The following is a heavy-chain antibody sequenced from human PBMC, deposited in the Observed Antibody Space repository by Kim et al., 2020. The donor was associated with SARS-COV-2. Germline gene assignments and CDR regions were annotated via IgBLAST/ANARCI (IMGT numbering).Heavy chain of an antibody. CDR1: GFTFSNYV. CDR2: ISDDGDNT. Sequence: GGSLRLSCAASGFTFSNYVMTWVRQAPGKGLEWVSSISDDGDNTYYADSVKGRFTISRDNSKTTLYLQMNSLRAEDTALYYCVKDHESTSPVDYWGQGTLVTVSS. J-gene: IGHJ4*02. CDR3: VKDHESTSPVDY. V-gene: IGHV3-23*01.